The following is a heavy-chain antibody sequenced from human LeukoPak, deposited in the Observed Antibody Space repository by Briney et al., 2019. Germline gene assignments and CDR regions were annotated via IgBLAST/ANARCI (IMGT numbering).Heavy chain of an antibody. CDR2: ISGSGGST. CDR3: AKGRSYYYYMDV. V-gene: IGHV3-23*01. Sequence: AGGSLRLSCAASGFTFSSYAMSWVRQAPGKGLERVPAISGSGGSTYYADSVKGRFTISRDNSKNTLYLRMNSLRAEDTAVYYCAKGRSYYYYMDVWGKGTTVTVSS. CDR1: GFTFSSYA. J-gene: IGHJ6*03.